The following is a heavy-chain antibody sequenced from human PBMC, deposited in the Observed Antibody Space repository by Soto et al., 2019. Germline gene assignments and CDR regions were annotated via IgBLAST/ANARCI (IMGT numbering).Heavy chain of an antibody. J-gene: IGHJ4*02. CDR2: IYPGDSDT. CDR1: GYSFTSYW. Sequence: GESLKISCKGSGYSFTSYWIGWVRQMPGKGLEWMGIIYPGDSDTRYSPSFQGQVTISADNSRDTLYLQMNSLRVDDTAVYYCGKERRGSGWSVCNFWGQGALVTVSS. D-gene: IGHD6-19*01. V-gene: IGHV5-51*01. CDR3: GKERRGSGWSVCNF.